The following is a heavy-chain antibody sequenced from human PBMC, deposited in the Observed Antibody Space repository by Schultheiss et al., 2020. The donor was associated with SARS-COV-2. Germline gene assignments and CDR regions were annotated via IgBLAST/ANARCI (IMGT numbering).Heavy chain of an antibody. V-gene: IGHV4-34*01. CDR1: GGSFSGYY. CDR3: ARDYSSGSRYYYGMDV. Sequence: SQTLSLTCAVYGGSFSGYYWSWIRQPPGKGLEWIGEINHSGSTNYNPSLKSRVTISVDTSKNQFSLKVRSVTAADTAVYYCARDYSSGSRYYYGMDVWGQGTTVTVSS. CDR2: INHSGST. D-gene: IGHD6-19*01. J-gene: IGHJ6*02.